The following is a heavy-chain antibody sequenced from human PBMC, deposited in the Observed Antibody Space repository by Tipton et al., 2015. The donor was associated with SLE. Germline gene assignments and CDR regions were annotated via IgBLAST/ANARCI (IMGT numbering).Heavy chain of an antibody. Sequence: SLRLSCAASGFTFHDYTLLWVRQAPGKGLEWVSLISWDGGSTYYADSVKGRFTISRDHSKNSLYLQMNSLRAEDTALYYCAKDIGARYSSSWTWGQGTLVTVSS. V-gene: IGHV3-43*01. CDR1: GFTFHDYT. CDR3: AKDIGARYSSSWT. CDR2: ISWDGGST. J-gene: IGHJ5*02. D-gene: IGHD6-13*01.